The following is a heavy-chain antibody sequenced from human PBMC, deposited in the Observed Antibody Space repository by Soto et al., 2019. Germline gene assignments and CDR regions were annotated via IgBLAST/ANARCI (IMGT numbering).Heavy chain of an antibody. CDR3: AKEIMITFGGVRGGAFDI. D-gene: IGHD3-16*01. J-gene: IGHJ3*02. V-gene: IGHV3-23*01. Sequence: GGSLRLSCAASGFTFSSYAMSWVRQAPGKGLEWVSAISGSGGSTYYADSVKGRFTISRDNSKNTLYLQMNSLRAEDTAVYYCAKEIMITFGGVRGGAFDIWGQGTMVTVSS. CDR2: ISGSGGST. CDR1: GFTFSSYA.